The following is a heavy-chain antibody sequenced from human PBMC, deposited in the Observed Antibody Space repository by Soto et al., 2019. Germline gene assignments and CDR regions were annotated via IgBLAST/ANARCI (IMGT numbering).Heavy chain of an antibody. Sequence: GESLKISCRVSGYTFIGHWIGWVRQMPGKGLEYMGIIYPGDSETTYSPSFQGHVTISADKSISTAYLQWSSLKASDTAMYYCARHRQGPVTGDYYDFWGQGTLVTVSS. V-gene: IGHV5-51*01. J-gene: IGHJ4*02. D-gene: IGHD2-8*02. CDR1: GYTFIGHW. CDR3: ARHRQGPVTGDYYDF. CDR2: IYPGDSET.